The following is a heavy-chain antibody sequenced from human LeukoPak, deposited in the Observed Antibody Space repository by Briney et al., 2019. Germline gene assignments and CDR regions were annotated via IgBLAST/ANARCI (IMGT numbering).Heavy chain of an antibody. V-gene: IGHV4-59*01. CDR1: GGSISSYY. J-gene: IGHJ4*02. CDR2: IYYSGST. Sequence: PSETLSLTCTVSGGSISSYYWSWIRHPPGKGLGRIGYIYYSGSTKYNPSLKSRVTISVDTSKNQFSLKMNSVTAADTAVYYCAGGKGGSGSLLSYFDYWGQGILVTVSS. D-gene: IGHD3-10*01. CDR3: AGGKGGSGSLLSYFDY.